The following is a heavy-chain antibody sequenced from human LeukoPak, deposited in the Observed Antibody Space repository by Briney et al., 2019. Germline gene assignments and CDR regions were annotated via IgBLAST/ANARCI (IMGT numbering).Heavy chain of an antibody. CDR3: ARDYDFWSGYPTYYYYGMDV. CDR2: INHSGST. V-gene: IGHV4-34*01. J-gene: IGHJ6*02. CDR1: GGSFSGYY. Sequence: PSETLSLTCAVYGGSFSGYYWSWIRQPPGKGLEWIEEINHSGSTNYNPSLKSRVTISVDTSKNQFSLKLSSVTAADTAVYYCARDYDFWSGYPTYYYYGMDVWGQGTTVTVSS. D-gene: IGHD3-3*01.